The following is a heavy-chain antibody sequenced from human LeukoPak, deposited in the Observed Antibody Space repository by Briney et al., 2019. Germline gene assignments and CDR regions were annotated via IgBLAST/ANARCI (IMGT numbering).Heavy chain of an antibody. CDR1: GYTFTGYY. V-gene: IGHV1-2*02. D-gene: IGHD3-16*01. CDR3: ARGTRAGGSLWGHYYNYAVDV. CDR2: INPNSGDT. Sequence: ASVKVSCKASGYTFTGYYFHWVRQAPGQGLEWMGWINPNSGDTSYAQKFQGRVTMTRDTSIGPAYMELSRLSSDHPAVYFCARGTRAGGSLWGHYYNYAVDVWGQGTTVTVSS. J-gene: IGHJ6*02.